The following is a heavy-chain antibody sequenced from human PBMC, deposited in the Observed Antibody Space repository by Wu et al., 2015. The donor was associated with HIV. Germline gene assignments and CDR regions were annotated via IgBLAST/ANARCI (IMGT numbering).Heavy chain of an antibody. D-gene: IGHD5-18*01. J-gene: IGHJ6*02. V-gene: IGHV1-8*01. CDR3: ARTTWIQLYYYYYGMDV. CDR2: MNPNSGNT. CDR1: GYTFTSYD. Sequence: QVQLVQSGAEVKKPGASVKVSCKASGYTFTSYDINWVRQATGQGLEWMGWMNPNSGNTGYAQKFQGRVTMTRNTSISTAYMELSSLRSEDTAVYYCARTTWIQLYYYYYGMDVWGQGDHGHRLL.